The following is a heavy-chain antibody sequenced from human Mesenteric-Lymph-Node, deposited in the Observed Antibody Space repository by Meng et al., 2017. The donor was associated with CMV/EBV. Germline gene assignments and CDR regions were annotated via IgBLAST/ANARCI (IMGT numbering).Heavy chain of an antibody. CDR3: AKANGPSDYYLYGLDV. V-gene: IGHV3-43D*03. CDR2: ISWDEGST. D-gene: IGHD2-8*01. J-gene: IGHJ6*02. CDR1: GLTVSSNY. Sequence: GGSLRLSCAASGLTVSSNYMSWVRQAPGKGLEWVSLISWDEGSTYYADSVKGRFTISRDNSKNSLYLQMNTLRADDTALYYYAKANGPSDYYLYGLDVWGQGTTVTVSS.